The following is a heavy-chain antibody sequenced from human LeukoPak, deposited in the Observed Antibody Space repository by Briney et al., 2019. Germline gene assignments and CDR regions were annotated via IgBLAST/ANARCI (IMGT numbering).Heavy chain of an antibody. CDR2: IYHSGST. D-gene: IGHD6-13*01. J-gene: IGHJ5*02. V-gene: IGHV4-38-2*02. CDR3: GRGYSSSWYFNWFDP. CDR1: GYAISSGCF. Sequence: PSETLSLTCSVSGYAISSGCFWGWIRQPPGKGLEWIGTIYHSGSTYYNPSLKSRVTISVDTSKNQFSLKLSSVTAADTAVYYCGRGYSSSWYFNWFDPWGQGTLVTVSS.